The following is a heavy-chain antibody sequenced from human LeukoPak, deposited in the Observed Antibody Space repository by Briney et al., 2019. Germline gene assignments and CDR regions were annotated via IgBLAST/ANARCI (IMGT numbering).Heavy chain of an antibody. V-gene: IGHV5-51*01. CDR1: GYTFTNYW. D-gene: IGHD5-12*01. Sequence: GESLKISCKGSGYTFTNYWIGWVRQMPGKGREWMGIIYPGDSDTRYSPSFQGQVTISADKSISTAYLQWSSLKASDTAMYYCARLEEDVDIVATTLFDYWGQGTLVTVSS. CDR3: ARLEEDVDIVATTLFDY. J-gene: IGHJ4*02. CDR2: IYPGDSDT.